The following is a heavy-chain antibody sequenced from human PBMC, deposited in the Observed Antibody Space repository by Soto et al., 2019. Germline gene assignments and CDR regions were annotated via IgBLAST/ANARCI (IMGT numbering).Heavy chain of an antibody. Sequence: GGSLRLSCVASGFTFSDFAMTWVRQAPGKGMDWVSAISGSAGDTFYADSVKGRFTISRDNSKRTLYLEMHSLRAEDTAVYYCAKGDQERQWVFLHNWGQGTPVPVSS. V-gene: IGHV3-23*01. CDR2: ISGSAGDT. J-gene: IGHJ4*02. CDR3: AKGDQERQWVFLHN. D-gene: IGHD2-8*01. CDR1: GFTFSDFA.